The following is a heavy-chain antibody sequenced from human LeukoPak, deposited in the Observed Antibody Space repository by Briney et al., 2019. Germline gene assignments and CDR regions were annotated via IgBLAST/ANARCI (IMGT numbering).Heavy chain of an antibody. V-gene: IGHV4-61*02. CDR3: AREDFDWTLFDY. D-gene: IGHD3-9*01. CDR1: GDSISSGSHF. CDR2: IYTSGST. J-gene: IGHJ4*02. Sequence: SQTLSLTCTISGDSISSGSHFWFWIRQPAGKGLEWIGRIYTSGSTNYNPSLKSRVTISVDTSKNQFSLKLSSVTAADTAVYYCAREDFDWTLFDYWGQGTLVTVSS.